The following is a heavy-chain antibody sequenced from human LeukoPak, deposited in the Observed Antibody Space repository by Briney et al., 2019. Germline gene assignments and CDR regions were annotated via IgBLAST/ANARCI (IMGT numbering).Heavy chain of an antibody. J-gene: IGHJ4*02. V-gene: IGHV1-46*01. CDR1: GYSFTSNY. Sequence: KPGASVKVSCKASGYSFTSNYIHWVRQAPGQGLEWMGMIYPSDGSTSYAQKFQGRVTVTRDTSTSTVHMELSGLRSEDTAVYYCARDQEAFDYWGQGTLVTVSS. CDR2: IYPSDGST. CDR3: ARDQEAFDY.